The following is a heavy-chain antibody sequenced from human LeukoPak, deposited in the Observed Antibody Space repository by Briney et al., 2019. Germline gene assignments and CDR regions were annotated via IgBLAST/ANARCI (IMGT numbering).Heavy chain of an antibody. CDR3: AKNAAAPPKGPLFHY. J-gene: IGHJ4*02. Sequence: GGSLRLSCAASGFTFSNYAMNWVRQAPGKGLEWVSTISPSGSGTYYADSVKGRFTTSRDNSKNTLFLQMNSLRAEDTAIYYCAKNAAAPPKGPLFHYWGQGTLVTVSS. CDR2: ISPSGSGT. D-gene: IGHD6-13*01. CDR1: GFTFSNYA. V-gene: IGHV3-23*01.